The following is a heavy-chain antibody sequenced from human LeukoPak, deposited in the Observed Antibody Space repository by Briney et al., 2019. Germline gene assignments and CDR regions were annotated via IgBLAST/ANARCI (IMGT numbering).Heavy chain of an antibody. CDR3: ARDPGIAAAGTVGYFDS. D-gene: IGHD6-13*01. Sequence: GGFLRLSCAASGFTFSSSAMSWVRQAPGKGLEWVSSISGSGVSTYYADSVKGRFTISRDNSKNTLYLQMNSLRAEDTAVYYCARDPGIAAAGTVGYFDSWGQGILVTVSS. V-gene: IGHV3-23*01. J-gene: IGHJ4*02. CDR1: GFTFSSSA. CDR2: ISGSGVST.